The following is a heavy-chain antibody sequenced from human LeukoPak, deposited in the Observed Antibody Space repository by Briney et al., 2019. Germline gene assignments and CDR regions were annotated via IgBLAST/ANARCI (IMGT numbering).Heavy chain of an antibody. CDR1: GYSISSGYY. Sequence: SETLSLTCTVSGYSISSGYYWGWIRQPPGKGLEWIGSIYHSGSTYYNPSLKSRVTISVDTSKNQFSLKLSSVTAADTAVYYCARKFSSGWSRGLYYFDYWGQGTLVTVSS. V-gene: IGHV4-38-2*02. D-gene: IGHD6-19*01. CDR3: ARKFSSGWSRGLYYFDY. J-gene: IGHJ4*02. CDR2: IYHSGST.